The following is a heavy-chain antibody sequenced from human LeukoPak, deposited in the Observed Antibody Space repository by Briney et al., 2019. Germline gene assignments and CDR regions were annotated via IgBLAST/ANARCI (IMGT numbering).Heavy chain of an antibody. V-gene: IGHV3-33*01. CDR2: IWYDGSNK. D-gene: IGHD2-2*01. Sequence: GGSLRLSCEASGFTFSSYARHGVRQAPGKGLEWVAVIWYDGSNKYYADSVKGRFTISRDNSKNTLYLQMNSLRAEDTAVYYCARESIVVVPAAIVPYGMDVWGQGTTVTVSS. CDR3: ARESIVVVPAAIVPYGMDV. J-gene: IGHJ6*02. CDR1: GFTFSSYA.